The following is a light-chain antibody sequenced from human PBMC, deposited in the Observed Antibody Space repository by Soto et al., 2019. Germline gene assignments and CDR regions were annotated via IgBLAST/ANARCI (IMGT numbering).Light chain of an antibody. Sequence: DIVMTQSPLSLPVTPGEAASISCRSSQSLLHSNGYTYLDWYLQKPGQSPQLLIYLGSNRASGVSDRFSGSGSGTDFTLKISRVEAEDVGVYYCMQALHNPLTFGGGTKMDIK. CDR2: LGS. J-gene: IGKJ4*01. CDR1: QSLLHSNGYTY. V-gene: IGKV2-28*01. CDR3: MQALHNPLT.